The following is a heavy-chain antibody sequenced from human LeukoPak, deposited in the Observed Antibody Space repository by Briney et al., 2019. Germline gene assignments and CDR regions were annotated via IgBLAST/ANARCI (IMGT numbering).Heavy chain of an antibody. CDR3: AREGGGYYDILTGYYGRGHDL. CDR2: ISYDGSNK. CDR1: RFTFSSYA. D-gene: IGHD3-9*01. J-gene: IGHJ2*01. V-gene: IGHV3-30-3*01. Sequence: PGRSLRLSCAASRFTFSSYAMHWVRQAPGKGLEWVAVISYDGSNKYYADSVKGRFTISRDNSKNTLYLQMNSLRAEDTAVYYCAREGGGYYDILTGYYGRGHDLWGRGTLVTVSS.